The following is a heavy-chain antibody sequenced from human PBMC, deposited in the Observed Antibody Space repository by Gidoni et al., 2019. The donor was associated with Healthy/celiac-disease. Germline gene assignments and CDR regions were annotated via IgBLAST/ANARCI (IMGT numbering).Heavy chain of an antibody. D-gene: IGHD2-8*01. CDR3: AKEGDIVLMVYARPYYFDY. Sequence: EVQLLESGGGLVQPGGSLRLSCAASGFTFSSSSTSWVRQAPGKGLEWVSAISGSGGSTDYADSVKGRFTISRDNSKNTLYLQMNSLRAEDTAVYYCAKEGDIVLMVYARPYYFDYWGQGTLVTVSS. CDR1: GFTFSSSS. CDR2: ISGSGGST. J-gene: IGHJ4*02. V-gene: IGHV3-23*01.